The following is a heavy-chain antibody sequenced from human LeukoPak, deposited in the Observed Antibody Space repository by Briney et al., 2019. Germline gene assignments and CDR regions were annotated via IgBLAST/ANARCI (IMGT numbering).Heavy chain of an antibody. V-gene: IGHV1-18*01. D-gene: IGHD3-10*01. Sequence: ASVKVSCKASGYTFTSYGISWVRQAPGQGLEWMGWISAYNGNTNYAQKLQGRVTMTTDTSTSTAYMELRSLRSDDTAAYYCARAPALPGVRGRFWFDPWGQGTLVTVSS. CDR1: GYTFTSYG. CDR3: ARAPALPGVRGRFWFDP. CDR2: ISAYNGNT. J-gene: IGHJ5*02.